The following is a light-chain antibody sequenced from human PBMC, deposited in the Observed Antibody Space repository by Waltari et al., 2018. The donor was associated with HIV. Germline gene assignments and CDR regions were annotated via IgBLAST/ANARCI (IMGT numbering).Light chain of an antibody. CDR1: QNVDSW. CDR3: QQYNSDFYT. J-gene: IGKJ2*01. CDR2: KAY. V-gene: IGKV1-5*03. Sequence: QITQSPSILSASVGDRVTITCRASQNVDSWLAWYQQRPGKAPKLVIYKAYTLQYGVPARFTGSGSGTNFTHAINSLHPDDFATYYCQQYNSDFYTFGLGTRLDLK.